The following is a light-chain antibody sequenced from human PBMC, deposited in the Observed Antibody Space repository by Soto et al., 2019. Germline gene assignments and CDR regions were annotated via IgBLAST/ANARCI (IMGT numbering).Light chain of an antibody. Sequence: QSALTQPRSVSGSPGQSVTISCTGTSSDVAIYNYISWYQQHPGEAPKLMIHDVSERPSGVPDRFSGSKSGNTASLTISGLQPEDEADYYCSSYTTSTTVVFGTGTKLTVL. CDR3: SSYTTSTTVV. J-gene: IGLJ1*01. V-gene: IGLV2-11*01. CDR2: DVS. CDR1: SSDVAIYNY.